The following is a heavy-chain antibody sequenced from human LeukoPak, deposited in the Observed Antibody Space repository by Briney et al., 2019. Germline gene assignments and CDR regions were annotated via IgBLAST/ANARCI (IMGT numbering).Heavy chain of an antibody. Sequence: GGSLRLSCAASGFTFSSYSMNWVRQAPGKGLEWVSSISSSSSYIYYADSVKGRFTISRDNAKTSLYLQMNALRAEDTAIYYCSKEGGIVEPGRTGDYWGQGTLVTVSS. J-gene: IGHJ4*02. V-gene: IGHV3-21*04. CDR3: SKEGGIVEPGRTGDY. CDR1: GFTFSSYS. D-gene: IGHD1-26*01. CDR2: ISSSSSYI.